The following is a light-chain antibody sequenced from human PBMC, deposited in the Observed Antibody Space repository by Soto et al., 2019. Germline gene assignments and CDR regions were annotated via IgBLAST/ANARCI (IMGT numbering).Light chain of an antibody. CDR3: KHNVGPPFA. CDR1: QNLYNNF. J-gene: IGKJ3*01. CDR2: GAS. Sequence: EIVLTQSPGTLSSSPGERATVSCRASQNLYNNFLAWYQHKPGQAPRLLIYGASSRATGIPDRFSGRGSGTDFSHPISSLDPKILAAYYGKHNVGPPFAFARGTKVDIK. V-gene: IGKV3-20*01.